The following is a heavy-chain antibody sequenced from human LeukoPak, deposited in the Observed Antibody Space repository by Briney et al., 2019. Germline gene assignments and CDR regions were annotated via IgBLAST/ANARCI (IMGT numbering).Heavy chain of an antibody. J-gene: IGHJ4*02. V-gene: IGHV3-23*01. D-gene: IGHD2-2*01. CDR2: ISGSGGST. Sequence: PGGSLRLSCAASGFTFSSYAMSWVRQAPGKGLEWVSAISGSGGSTYYADSVKGRFTISRDNSKNTLYLQMNSLRAEDTAVYYCAKDGTSGGYCSSTSCRTHFDYWGQGTLVTVSS. CDR1: GFTFSSYA. CDR3: AKDGTSGGYCSSTSCRTHFDY.